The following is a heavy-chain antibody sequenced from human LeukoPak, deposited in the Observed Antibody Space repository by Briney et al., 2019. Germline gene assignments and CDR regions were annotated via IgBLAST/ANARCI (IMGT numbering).Heavy chain of an antibody. J-gene: IGHJ6*02. CDR2: IIPIFGTA. V-gene: IGHV1-69*01. Sequence: ASVKVSCKASGGTFSSYAISWVRQAPGQGLEWMGGIIPIFGTANYAQKFQGRVTITADESTSTAYMELSSLRSEDTAVYYCARRCSSTSCPEADYYYYGMDVWGQGTTVTVS. CDR1: GGTFSSYA. D-gene: IGHD2-2*01. CDR3: ARRCSSTSCPEADYYYYGMDV.